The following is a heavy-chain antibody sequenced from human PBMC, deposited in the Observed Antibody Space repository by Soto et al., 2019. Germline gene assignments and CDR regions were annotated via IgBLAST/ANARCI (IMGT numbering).Heavy chain of an antibody. J-gene: IGHJ4*02. V-gene: IGHV3-33*01. CDR1: GFTFNNYG. CDR3: ARDKTFGGTIGSAFDS. Sequence: QVQVVESGGGVVQPGTSLRLSCAASGFTFNNYGMHWVRQAPGKGLEWVAVIWYDASHKYYADSVKGRFTISRDNFKNTLYLHMSSLRGEDTAVYYCARDKTFGGTIGSAFDSWGQGTLVTVSS. D-gene: IGHD3-16*01. CDR2: IWYDASHK.